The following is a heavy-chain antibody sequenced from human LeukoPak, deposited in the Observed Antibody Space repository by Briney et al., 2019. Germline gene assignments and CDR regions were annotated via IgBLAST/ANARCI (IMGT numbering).Heavy chain of an antibody. Sequence: PGGSLRVSCAASGFTFSNYCMKWVRQGPGKGLEWVANINRDGSERYYVDSVKGRFTISRDDAKSSLYLQMNSLRAEDTAVYYCARRNAMDVWGQGTTVIVFS. CDR1: GFTFSNYC. CDR2: INRDGSER. CDR3: ARRNAMDV. V-gene: IGHV3-7*03. J-gene: IGHJ6*02.